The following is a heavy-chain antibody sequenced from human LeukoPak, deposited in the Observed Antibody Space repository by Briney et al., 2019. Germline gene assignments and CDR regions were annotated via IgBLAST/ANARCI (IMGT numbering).Heavy chain of an antibody. D-gene: IGHD6-13*01. J-gene: IGHJ3*02. CDR3: AREGYSSSPELGAFDI. CDR1: GYXFTSYY. Sequence: GASVKVSCKASGYXFTSYYMNWVRQAPGQGLEWRGIINPTGGSTSYAQKFQGRVTMTRDTSTSTVYMELSSLRSADTAVYYCAREGYSSSPELGAFDIWGQGTMVTVSS. V-gene: IGHV1-46*01. CDR2: INPTGGST.